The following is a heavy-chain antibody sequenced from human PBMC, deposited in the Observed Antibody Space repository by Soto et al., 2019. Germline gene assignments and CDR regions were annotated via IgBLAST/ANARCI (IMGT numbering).Heavy chain of an antibody. V-gene: IGHV1-18*01. D-gene: IGHD3-22*01. Sequence: GTSVKVSCKASGYTFTSYGISWVRQAPGQGLEWMGWINPSDGNRNFAQKFEDRVTMTTATSTNTVFLELRSLKSDDTAIYYCARDRLRGYDSSGFYSWGQGTMVTVSS. J-gene: IGHJ4*02. CDR3: ARDRLRGYDSSGFYS. CDR2: INPSDGNR. CDR1: GYTFTSYG.